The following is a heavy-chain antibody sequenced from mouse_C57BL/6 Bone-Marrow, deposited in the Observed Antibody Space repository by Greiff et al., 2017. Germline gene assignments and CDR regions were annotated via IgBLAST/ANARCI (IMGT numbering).Heavy chain of an antibody. CDR1: GYAFSSSW. J-gene: IGHJ4*01. CDR2: IYPGDGDT. CDR3: ARSGNYVMDY. D-gene: IGHD1-3*01. V-gene: IGHV1-82*01. Sequence: QVQLQQSGPELVKPGASVKISCKASGYAFSSSWMNWVKQRPGKGLEWIGRIYPGDGDTNYNGKFKGKATLTADKSSSTAYMQLSSLTSEDSAVYFCARSGNYVMDYWGQGTSVTVSS.